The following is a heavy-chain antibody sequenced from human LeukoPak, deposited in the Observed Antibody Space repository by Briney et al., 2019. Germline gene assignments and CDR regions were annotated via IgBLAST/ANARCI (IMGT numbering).Heavy chain of an antibody. Sequence: GGSLRLSCVGSGFTFSDYWMSWVRQAPGKGLEWVANIKHDGSKKDYVDALKGRFTISRDNAKNSLYLQMNSLRAEDTAVYYCARWLELMRNFDWWGQGTLVTVSS. CDR3: ARWLELMRNFDW. V-gene: IGHV3-7*01. J-gene: IGHJ4*02. D-gene: IGHD5-24*01. CDR2: IKHDGSKK. CDR1: GFTFSDYW.